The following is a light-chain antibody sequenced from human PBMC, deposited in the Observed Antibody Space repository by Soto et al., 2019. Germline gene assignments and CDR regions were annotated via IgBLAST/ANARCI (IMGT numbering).Light chain of an antibody. CDR3: QQRSNWRGT. CDR1: QSVSSY. Sequence: EIVLTQSPATLSLSPGERATLSCRASQSVSSYLAWYQQKPGQAPRLPIYDASNRATGIPARFSGSGSGTDFTLTISSLEPEDFAVYYCQQRSNWRGTFGPGTKVDIK. J-gene: IGKJ3*01. V-gene: IGKV3-11*01. CDR2: DAS.